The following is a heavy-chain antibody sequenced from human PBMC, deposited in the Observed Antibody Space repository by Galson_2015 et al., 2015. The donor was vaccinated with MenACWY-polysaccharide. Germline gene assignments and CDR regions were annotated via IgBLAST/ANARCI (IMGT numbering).Heavy chain of an antibody. V-gene: IGHV1-69*04. CDR3: ARVPGVGRVFYCGY. CDR1: GGTFSSYA. J-gene: IGHJ4*02. D-gene: IGHD2-21*02. Sequence: SVKVSCKASGGTFSSYAIGWVRQAPGQGLEWMGRIIPIAGMANYAQKFQGRVAITADTSTSTAYMELSSLTSDDTAVSYCARVPGVGRVFYCGYWTQGTRVTVSS. CDR2: IIPIAGMA.